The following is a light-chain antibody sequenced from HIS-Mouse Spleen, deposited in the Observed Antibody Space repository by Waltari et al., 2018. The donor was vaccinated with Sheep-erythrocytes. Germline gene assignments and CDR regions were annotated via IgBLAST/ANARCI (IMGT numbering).Light chain of an antibody. Sequence: QSALTQPRSVSGSPGHSVTISCTGTSSDVGGYNYVSWYHQHPGKAPKLMIYDVSKRPSGVPDRFSGSKSGNTASLTISGLQAEDEADYYCCSYAGSYNHVFATGTKVTVL. CDR3: CSYAGSYNHV. V-gene: IGLV2-11*01. CDR1: SSDVGGYNY. CDR2: DVS. J-gene: IGLJ1*01.